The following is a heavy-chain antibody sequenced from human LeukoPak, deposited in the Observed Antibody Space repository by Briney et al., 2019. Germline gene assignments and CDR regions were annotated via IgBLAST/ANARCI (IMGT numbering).Heavy chain of an antibody. CDR3: ARAGGDITMVGYNNWFDP. J-gene: IGHJ5*02. CDR2: ISAYNGNR. V-gene: IGHV1-18*01. Sequence: ASVKVSCKASGYTFTSYGISWVRQAPGQGLEWMGWISAYNGNRNYAQKLQGRVIMTTDTSTSAAYMELRSLRSDDTAVYYCARAGGDITMVGYNNWFDPWGQGTLVTVSS. CDR1: GYTFTSYG. D-gene: IGHD3-10*01.